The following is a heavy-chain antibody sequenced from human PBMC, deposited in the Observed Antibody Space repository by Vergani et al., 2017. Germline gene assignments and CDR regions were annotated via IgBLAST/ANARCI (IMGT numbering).Heavy chain of an antibody. D-gene: IGHD3-3*01. J-gene: IGHJ4*02. CDR2: INHSGST. V-gene: IGHV4-34*01. CDR1: GGSFSGYY. Sequence: QVQLQQWGAGLLKPSETLSLTCAVYGGSFSGYYWSWIRQPPGKGLEWIGEINHSGSTNYNPSLKSRVTISVDTSKNQFSLKLSSVTAADTAVYYCARGRPQIRFVEWLLFGSGFDYWGQGTLVTVSS. CDR3: ARGRPQIRFVEWLLFGSGFDY.